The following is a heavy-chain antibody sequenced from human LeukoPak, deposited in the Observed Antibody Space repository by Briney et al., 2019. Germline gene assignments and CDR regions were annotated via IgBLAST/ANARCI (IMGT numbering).Heavy chain of an antibody. J-gene: IGHJ4*02. CDR3: AKGRGTAVTSAANY. V-gene: IGHV3-23*01. CDR1: GFTFSSYA. CDR2: ISGSGDNT. D-gene: IGHD4-17*01. Sequence: GGSLRLSCAASGFTFSSYAMSWVRQVPGKGLEWVSSISGSGDNTCYADSVKDRFSISRDNSKTTVSLQMNSLRAEDTAVYYCAKGRGTAVTSAANYWGQGTLVTVSS.